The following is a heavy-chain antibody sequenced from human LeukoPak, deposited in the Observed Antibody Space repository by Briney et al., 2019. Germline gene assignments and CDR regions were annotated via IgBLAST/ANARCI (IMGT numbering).Heavy chain of an antibody. CDR3: ARDSYYDSSGYYYEGRS. CDR1: GFTFDDYG. J-gene: IGHJ4*02. D-gene: IGHD3-22*01. CDR2: INWNGGST. V-gene: IGHV3-20*04. Sequence: PGGSLRLSCAASGFTFDDYGMSWVRQAPGKGLEWVSGINWNGGSTGYADSVKGRFTISRDNAKNSLYLQMNSLRAEDTALYYCARDSYYDSSGYYYEGRSWGQGTLVTVSS.